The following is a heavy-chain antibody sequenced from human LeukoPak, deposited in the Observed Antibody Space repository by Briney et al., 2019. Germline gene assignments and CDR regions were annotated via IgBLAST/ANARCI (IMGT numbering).Heavy chain of an antibody. CDR1: GGTFSSYA. Sequence: SVKVSCKASGGTFSSYAISWVRQAPGQGLEWMGGLIPIFGTANYAQKFQGRVTITTDESTSTAYMELSSLRSEDTAVYYCARGAYCSRTSCYVHWGQGTLVTVSS. D-gene: IGHD2-2*01. V-gene: IGHV1-69*05. J-gene: IGHJ4*02. CDR2: LIPIFGTA. CDR3: ARGAYCSRTSCYVH.